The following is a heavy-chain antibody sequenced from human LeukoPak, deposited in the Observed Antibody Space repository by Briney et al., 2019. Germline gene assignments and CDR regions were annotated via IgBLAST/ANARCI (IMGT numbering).Heavy chain of an antibody. D-gene: IGHD1-1*01. V-gene: IGHV3-23*01. J-gene: IGHJ4*02. CDR3: AEPLTTEFFFDY. CDR1: GFTFTNFA. CDR2: ISGSGGST. Sequence: GGSLRLSCAASGFTFTNFAMNWVRQAPGKGLEWVSAISGSGGSTYYADSVKGRFTISRDNSKNTLYLQMNSLRAEDTAVYYCAEPLTTEFFFDYWGQGTLVTVSS.